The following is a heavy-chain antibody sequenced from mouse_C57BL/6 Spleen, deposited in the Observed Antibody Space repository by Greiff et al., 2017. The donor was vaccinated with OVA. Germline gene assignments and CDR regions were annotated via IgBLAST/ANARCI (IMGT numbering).Heavy chain of an antibody. Sequence: VQLQQSGPELVKPGASVKISCKASGYSFTGYYMNWVKQSPEKSLEWIGEINPSTGGTTYNQKFKAKATLTVDKSSSTAYMQLKSLTSEDSAVYYCARSTGPDFDYWGQGTTLTVSA. CDR3: ARSTGPDFDY. D-gene: IGHD4-1*01. CDR1: GYSFTGYY. J-gene: IGHJ2*01. V-gene: IGHV1-42*01. CDR2: INPSTGGT.